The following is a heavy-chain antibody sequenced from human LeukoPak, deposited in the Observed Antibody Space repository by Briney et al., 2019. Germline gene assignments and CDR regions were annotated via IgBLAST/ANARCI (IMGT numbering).Heavy chain of an antibody. CDR2: INHSGRT. J-gene: IGHJ4*02. D-gene: IGHD6-13*01. Sequence: PSETLSLTCAVYGGSFSGYYWSWIRQPPGKGLEWVGEINHSGRTNYNPSLKSRVTISVDTSKNQLSLKLSSVTAADTAVYYCARVPGYSSSWSPFDYWGQGTLVTVSS. V-gene: IGHV4-34*01. CDR3: ARVPGYSSSWSPFDY. CDR1: GGSFSGYY.